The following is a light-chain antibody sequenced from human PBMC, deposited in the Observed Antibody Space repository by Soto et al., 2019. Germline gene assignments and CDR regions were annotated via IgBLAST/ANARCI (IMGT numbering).Light chain of an antibody. CDR1: QGMSSY. Sequence: DIPLTQSPFFLSASVGDRVTITCRASQGMSSYLAWYQQKPGKAPKLLIYAASTLQSGVPSRFSGSGSGTEFTLTISSLQPEDFATYYCQQLNSYPRTFGQGTKVEIK. V-gene: IGKV1-9*01. CDR3: QQLNSYPRT. CDR2: AAS. J-gene: IGKJ1*01.